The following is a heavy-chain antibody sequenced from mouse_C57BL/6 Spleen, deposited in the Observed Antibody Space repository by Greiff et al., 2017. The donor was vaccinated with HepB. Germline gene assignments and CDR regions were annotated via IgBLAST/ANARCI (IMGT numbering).Heavy chain of an antibody. CDR3: ASSTMITEFAY. J-gene: IGHJ3*01. CDR1: GYSFTGYY. D-gene: IGHD2-4*01. CDR2: IYPYNGVS. V-gene: IGHV1-31*01. Sequence: VHVKQSGPELVKPGASVKISCKASGYSFTGYYMHWVKQSHGNILDWIGYIYPYNGVSSYNQKFKGKATLTVDKSSSTAYMELRSLTSEDSAVYYCASSTMITEFAYWGQGTLVTVSA.